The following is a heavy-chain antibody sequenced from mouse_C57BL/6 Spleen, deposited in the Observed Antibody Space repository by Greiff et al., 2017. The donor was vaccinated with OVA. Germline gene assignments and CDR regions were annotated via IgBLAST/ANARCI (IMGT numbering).Heavy chain of an antibody. V-gene: IGHV5-6*02. D-gene: IGHD4-1*01. CDR1: GFTFSSYG. J-gene: IGHJ4*01. CDR3: AREGFSTGTGVYYAMDY. CDR2: ISSGGSYT. Sequence: EVMLVESGGDLVKPGGSLKLSCAASGFTFSSYGMSWVRQTPDKRLEWVATISSGGSYTYYPDSVKGRFTISRDNAKNTLYLQMSSLKSEDTAMYYCAREGFSTGTGVYYAMDYWGQGTSVTVSS.